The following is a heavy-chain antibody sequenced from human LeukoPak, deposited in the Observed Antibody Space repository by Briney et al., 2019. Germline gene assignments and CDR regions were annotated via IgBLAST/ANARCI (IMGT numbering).Heavy chain of an antibody. CDR2: ISSSSSYI. D-gene: IGHD3-9*01. CDR1: GFTFSSYS. Sequence: GGSLRLSCAASGFTFSSYSMNWVRQAPGKGLEWVSTISSSSSYIYYADSVKGRFTISRDNAKNSLYLQMNSLRAEDTAVYYCARDRVLRYFDWSKDFDYWGQGTLVTVSS. J-gene: IGHJ4*02. CDR3: ARDRVLRYFDWSKDFDY. V-gene: IGHV3-21*01.